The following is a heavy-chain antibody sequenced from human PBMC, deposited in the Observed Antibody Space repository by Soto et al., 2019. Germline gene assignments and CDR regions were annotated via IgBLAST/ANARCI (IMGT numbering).Heavy chain of an antibody. Sequence: TLSLTCTVSGDSISSGSYWGWIRQPPGEGPEWIASIYHGGTTFYNPSLKSRISISVDTSKNQFSLRLTSVTAADTATYYCARVHVMVVAGSTFDYWGRGTRVTSPQ. CDR2: IYHGGTT. V-gene: IGHV4-38-2*02. CDR3: ARVHVMVVAGSTFDY. CDR1: GDSISSGSY. J-gene: IGHJ4*03. D-gene: IGHD6-19*01.